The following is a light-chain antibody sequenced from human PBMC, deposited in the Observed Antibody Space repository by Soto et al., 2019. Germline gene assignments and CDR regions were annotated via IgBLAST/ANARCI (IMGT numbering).Light chain of an antibody. CDR3: SSYAGSNSYV. CDR2: EVS. Sequence: QSALTQPPSASGSPGQSVTVSCTGTGSDVGGYNFVSWYQQHPGKVPKLVIYEVSKRPSGVPDRFSGSKSGNTASLTVSGLQAEDEADYYCSSYAGSNSYVFGTGTKLTVL. CDR1: GSDVGGYNF. V-gene: IGLV2-8*01. J-gene: IGLJ1*01.